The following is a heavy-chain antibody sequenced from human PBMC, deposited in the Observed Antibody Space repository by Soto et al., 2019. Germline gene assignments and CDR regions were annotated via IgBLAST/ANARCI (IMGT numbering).Heavy chain of an antibody. CDR1: GYTFSGHA. CDR2: ITAGNSQT. D-gene: IGHD3-10*02. J-gene: IGHJ5*02. V-gene: IGHV1-3*01. CDR3: GRDQSGTGYYVDWFDP. Sequence: QVHFVQSGAEVKKPGASVKVSCKASGYTFSGHAIHWLRQAPGQRPEWLGWITAGNSQTYYSEKFEGSVIFTRDTVATAVNMELTSLTSEDTAVYYCGRDQSGTGYYVDWFDPWGQGTLVTVSS.